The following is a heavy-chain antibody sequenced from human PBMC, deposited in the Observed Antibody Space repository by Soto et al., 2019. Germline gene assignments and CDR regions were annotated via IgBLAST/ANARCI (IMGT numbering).Heavy chain of an antibody. V-gene: IGHV3-15*01. CDR3: TTERPDTPMVFDY. CDR2: IKSKTDGGTT. Sequence: WGSLRLSCAASGFAVFNALISFFVQSKLKWREWVGRIKSKTDGGTTDYAAPVKGRFTISRDDSKNTLYLQMNNLKTEGTVIYYCTTERPDTPMVFDYWGQGTLVTVSS. D-gene: IGHD5-18*01. J-gene: IGHJ4*02. CDR1: GFAVFNAL.